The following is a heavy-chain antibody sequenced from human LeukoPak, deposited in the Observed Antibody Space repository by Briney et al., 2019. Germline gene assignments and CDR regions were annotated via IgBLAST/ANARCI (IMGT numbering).Heavy chain of an antibody. V-gene: IGHV3-33*01. D-gene: IGHD2-2*01. CDR2: IWYDGSNK. CDR3: ATDSSLSPDS. CDR1: GFTFTNYG. Sequence: GGSLRLSCAASGFTFTNYGMHWVRQAPGKGLEWVAVIWYDGSNKYYADSVKGRFTISRDNSKNTLYLQMNSLRAEDTAVYYCATDSSLSPDSWGQGTLVTVPS. J-gene: IGHJ5*01.